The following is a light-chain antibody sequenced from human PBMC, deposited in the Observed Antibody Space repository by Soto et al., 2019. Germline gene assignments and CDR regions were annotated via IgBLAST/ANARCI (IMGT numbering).Light chain of an antibody. CDR3: SSYGGINNVI. J-gene: IGLJ2*01. Sequence: QSALTQPPSASGSPGQSVTISCTGTSSDVGDYNYVSWYQQHPGKAPKLMIYEVSKRPSGVPDRFSGSKSGNTASLTVSGLQSEDVADYYCSSYGGINNVIFGGGTKLTVL. V-gene: IGLV2-8*01. CDR2: EVS. CDR1: SSDVGDYNY.